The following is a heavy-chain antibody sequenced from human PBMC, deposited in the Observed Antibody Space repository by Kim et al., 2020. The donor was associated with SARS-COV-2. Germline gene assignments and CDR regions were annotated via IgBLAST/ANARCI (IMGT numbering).Heavy chain of an antibody. V-gene: IGHV4-4*07. CDR3: ARVNTEPMVLWAFDI. Sequence: PSLKSRVTMSVDTSKNQFSLKLSSVTAADTAVYYCARVNTEPMVLWAFDIWGQGTMVTVSS. D-gene: IGHD3-10*01. J-gene: IGHJ3*02.